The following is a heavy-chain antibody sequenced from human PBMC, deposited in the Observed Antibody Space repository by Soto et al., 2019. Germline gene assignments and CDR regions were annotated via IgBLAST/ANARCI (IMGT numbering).Heavy chain of an antibody. D-gene: IGHD3-22*01. V-gene: IGHV3-30*03. CDR1: GFTFSSYG. J-gene: IGHJ4*02. CDR3: ATDKGYHSSGSRPYLDY. Sequence: GGSLRLSCAASGFTFSSYGMHWVRQAPGKGLGWVAVISYDGSNTYYADSVKGRFTISRDNSKSTLYLQMNNLRGEDTAVYYCATDKGYHSSGSRPYLDYGGKGNLVTVS. CDR2: ISYDGSNT.